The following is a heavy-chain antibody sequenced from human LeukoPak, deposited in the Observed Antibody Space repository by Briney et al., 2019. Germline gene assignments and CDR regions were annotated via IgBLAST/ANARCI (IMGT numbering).Heavy chain of an antibody. Sequence: SETLSLTCTVSGGSFSSDSWSWVRQPPGEGLEWIGYISYSGRNAYNPSLKSRVPISVDPSKSQLSLKLRSVPAADTAVYYCARRTRSFSYTYGDAYYYYYMDVWGKGTTVIVS. CDR3: ARRTRSFSYTYGDAYYYYYMDV. J-gene: IGHJ6*03. D-gene: IGHD5-18*01. V-gene: IGHV4-59*01. CDR2: ISYSGRN. CDR1: GGSFSSDS.